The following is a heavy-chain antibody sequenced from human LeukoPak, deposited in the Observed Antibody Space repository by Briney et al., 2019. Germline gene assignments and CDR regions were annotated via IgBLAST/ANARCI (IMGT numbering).Heavy chain of an antibody. CDR2: ISNDGDNR. J-gene: IGHJ4*02. CDR3: ADSDGYYYDV. Sequence: GRSLRLSCVASGFTSGFTFSYYAMHWVRQAPGTGLEWVAFISNDGDNRYFADSVKGRFTISRDNSKNTVYLQMNSLGAEDTAVYYCADSDGYYYDVWGQGTLVTVS. CDR1: GFTFSYYA. D-gene: IGHD5-24*01. V-gene: IGHV3-30-3*01.